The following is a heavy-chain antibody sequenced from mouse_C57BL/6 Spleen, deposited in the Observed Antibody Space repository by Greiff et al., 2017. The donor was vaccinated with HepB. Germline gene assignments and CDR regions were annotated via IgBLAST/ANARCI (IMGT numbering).Heavy chain of an antibody. CDR3: AGNYESYYAMDY. CDR1: GYTFTSYG. V-gene: IGHV1-81*01. D-gene: IGHD2-1*01. CDR2: SYPRSGNT. Sequence: QVQLQQSGAELARPGASVKLSCKASGYTFTSYGISWVKQRTGQGLEWIGESYPRSGNTYYNEKFKGKATLTADKSSSTAYMELRSLTSEDSAVYFCAGNYESYYAMDYWGQGTSVTVSS. J-gene: IGHJ4*01.